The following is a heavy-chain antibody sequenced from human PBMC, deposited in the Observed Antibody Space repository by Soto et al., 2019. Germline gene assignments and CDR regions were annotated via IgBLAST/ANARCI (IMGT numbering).Heavy chain of an antibody. D-gene: IGHD5-18*01. CDR3: ARALHSYGYGAYFDY. V-gene: IGHV4-59*01. CDR2: IYYSGST. CDR1: GGSISSYY. Sequence: PSETLSLTCTVSGGSISSYYWSWIRQPPGKGLEWIGYIYYSGSTNYNPSLKSRVTISVDTSKNQFSLKLSSVTAADTAVYYCARALHSYGYGAYFDYWGQGTLVTV. J-gene: IGHJ4*02.